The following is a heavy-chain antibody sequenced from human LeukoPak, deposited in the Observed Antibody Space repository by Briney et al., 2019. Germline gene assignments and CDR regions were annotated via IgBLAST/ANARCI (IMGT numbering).Heavy chain of an antibody. J-gene: IGHJ5*02. V-gene: IGHV5-51*01. Sequence: GESLKISCKGSGYSFTTYWIVWVRQMPGKGLEWMGIIYPGDSYTRYSPSFQGQVTISADKSISTAYLQWSSLKASDTAMYYCARASYYDSSGYYFSWFDPWGQGTLVTVSS. CDR2: IYPGDSYT. D-gene: IGHD3-22*01. CDR1: GYSFTTYW. CDR3: ARASYYDSSGYYFSWFDP.